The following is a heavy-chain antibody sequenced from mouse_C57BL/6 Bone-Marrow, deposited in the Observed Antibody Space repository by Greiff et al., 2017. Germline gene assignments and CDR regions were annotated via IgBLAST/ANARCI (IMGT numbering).Heavy chain of an antibody. Sequence: QVQLKESGPGLVQPSQSLSITCTVSGFSLTSYGVHWVRQSPGKGLEWLGVIWRGGSTDYNAAFISRLSISKDNSKSQVFFKMNSLQAVDTAIYYCARWWLLDYWGQGTTLTVSS. D-gene: IGHD2-3*01. CDR1: GFSLTSYG. CDR2: IWRGGST. J-gene: IGHJ2*01. CDR3: ARWWLLDY. V-gene: IGHV2-2*01.